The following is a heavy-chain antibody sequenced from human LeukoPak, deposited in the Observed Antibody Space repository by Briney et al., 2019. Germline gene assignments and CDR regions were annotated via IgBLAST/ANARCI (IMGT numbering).Heavy chain of an antibody. D-gene: IGHD6-19*01. V-gene: IGHV4-59*01. Sequence: SETLSLTCTVSGGTFSDYYWSFLRQPPGKGLEWIGYIYHNGNSDFNPSLKSRVTISVDTSKNQFSLRISSVTAADTAVYFCAGQAYSSGWLDNWGPGTLVTVSS. J-gene: IGHJ4*02. CDR1: GGTFSDYY. CDR3: AGQAYSSGWLDN. CDR2: IYHNGNS.